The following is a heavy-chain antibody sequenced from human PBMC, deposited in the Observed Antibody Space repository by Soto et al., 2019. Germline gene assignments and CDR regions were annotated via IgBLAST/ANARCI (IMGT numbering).Heavy chain of an antibody. D-gene: IGHD4-17*01. CDR2: ISSSSSYI. CDR1: GFTFSSYS. V-gene: IGHV3-21*04. J-gene: IGHJ3*02. CDR3: AKDLRPLRSAFDI. Sequence: GGSLRLSCAASGFTFSSYSMNWVRQAPGKGLEWVSSISSSSSYIYYADSVKGRFTISRDNAKNSLYLQMNSLRAEDTALYYCAKDLRPLRSAFDIWGQGTMVTVSS.